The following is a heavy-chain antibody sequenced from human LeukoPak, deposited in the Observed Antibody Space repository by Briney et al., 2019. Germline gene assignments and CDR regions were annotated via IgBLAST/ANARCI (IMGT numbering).Heavy chain of an antibody. J-gene: IGHJ4*02. Sequence: GASLQISCKGSGSSFTSYWIGWVRPLPGKGLEWMGIIYPGDSDTRYSPSFQGQVTISADKSISTAYLQWSSLKASDTAMYYCARRARNYYYGSGSPFDYWGQGTLVTVSS. CDR2: IYPGDSDT. CDR3: ARRARNYYYGSGSPFDY. V-gene: IGHV5-51*01. D-gene: IGHD3-10*01. CDR1: GSSFTSYW.